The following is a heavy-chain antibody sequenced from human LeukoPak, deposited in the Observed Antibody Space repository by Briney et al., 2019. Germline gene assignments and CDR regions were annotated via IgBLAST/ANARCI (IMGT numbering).Heavy chain of an antibody. Sequence: GGSLRLSCAASGFTFSSYDMNWVRQAPGKGLEWVARIWYDGNKNYYADSVEGRFTISRDNSKNTLYLQMNSLRAEDTAVYYCAREPPVYGDLGIDYWGQGTLVTVSS. CDR2: IWYDGNKN. CDR1: GFTFSSYD. CDR3: AREPPVYGDLGIDY. D-gene: IGHD4-17*01. J-gene: IGHJ4*02. V-gene: IGHV3-33*01.